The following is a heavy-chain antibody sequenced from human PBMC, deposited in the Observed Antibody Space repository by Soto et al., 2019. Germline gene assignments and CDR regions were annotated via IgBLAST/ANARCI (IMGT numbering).Heavy chain of an antibody. V-gene: IGHV4-38-2*01. CDR2: IYHSGST. CDR3: ARGRTYSLVKAYYYYDGMDV. J-gene: IGHJ6*02. CDR1: GYSITSGHY. Sequence: PSETLSLTCAVSGYSITSGHYWGWIRQAPGRGLEWIGRIYHSGSTYYNPSLQSRVTISVDTSKNQFSLKLSSVTAADTAVYYCARGRTYSLVKAYYYYDGMDVWGQGNTVT. D-gene: IGHD2-21*01.